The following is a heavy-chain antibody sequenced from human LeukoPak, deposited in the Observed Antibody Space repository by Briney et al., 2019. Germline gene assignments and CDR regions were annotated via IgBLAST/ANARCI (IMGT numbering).Heavy chain of an antibody. CDR1: GYAFTGYY. Sequence: ASVKVSCKASGYAFTGYYMHWVRQAPGQGLEWMGWINPNSGGTNYAQKFQGRVTMTRDTSISTAYMELSRLRSDDTAVYYCAREQGRSMVRGVITNYWGQGTLVTVSS. CDR3: AREQGRSMVRGVITNY. J-gene: IGHJ4*02. D-gene: IGHD3-10*01. V-gene: IGHV1-2*02. CDR2: INPNSGGT.